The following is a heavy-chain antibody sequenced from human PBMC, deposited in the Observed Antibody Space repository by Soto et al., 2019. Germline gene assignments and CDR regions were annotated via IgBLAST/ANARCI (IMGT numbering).Heavy chain of an antibody. CDR1: GAYISDFS. CDR3: ARETGENLTSEAH. D-gene: IGHD7-27*01. J-gene: IGHJ1*01. Sequence: QVQQQESGPGLVKPSDTLSLTCRVSGAYISDFSWSWIRQPAGQGLEWIVRITINGNTQKHPSFKSQVSMSIDTPRSTVSLNLQPAPAADTALYYCARETGENLTSEAHWGPGALVTVS. V-gene: IGHV4-4*07. CDR2: ITINGNT.